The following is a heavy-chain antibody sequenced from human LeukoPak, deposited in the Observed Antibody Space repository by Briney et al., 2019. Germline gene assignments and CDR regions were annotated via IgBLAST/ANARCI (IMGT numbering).Heavy chain of an antibody. CDR1: GGSISSGNYY. D-gene: IGHD1-26*01. CDR2: IYTSGST. CDR3: ARDPDYYADY. J-gene: IGHJ4*02. Sequence: TSQTLSLTCTVSGGSISSGNYYWSWIRQPAGKGLEWIGRIYTSGSTNYNPPLKSRVTMSVDTSRNQFSLKLSSVTAADTAVYYCARDPDYYADYWGQGTLVTVSS. V-gene: IGHV4-61*02.